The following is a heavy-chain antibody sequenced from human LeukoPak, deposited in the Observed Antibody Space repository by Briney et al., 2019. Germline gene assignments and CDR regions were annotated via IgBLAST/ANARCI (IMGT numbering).Heavy chain of an antibody. D-gene: IGHD3-3*01. J-gene: IGHJ3*02. CDR2: IYTNGST. CDR3: ARGSVYYDFWSGYYGGDAFDI. CDR1: GGSISSGSYY. V-gene: IGHV4-61*02. Sequence: SETLSLTCTVSGGSISSGSYYWSWIRQPAGKGLEWIGRIYTNGSTNYNPSLKSRVTISVDTSKNQFSLKLSSVTAADTAVYYCARGSVYYDFWSGYYGGDAFDIWGQGTMVTVSS.